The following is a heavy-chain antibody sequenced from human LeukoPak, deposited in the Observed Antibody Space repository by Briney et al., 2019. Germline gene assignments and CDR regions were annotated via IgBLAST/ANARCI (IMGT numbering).Heavy chain of an antibody. CDR1: GYSFTSNY. D-gene: IGHD3-22*01. CDR2: IYPRDGST. CDR3: ARVATMIVVVNYFDY. Sequence: ASVKVSCKASGYSFTSNYIHWVRQAPGQGLEWMGMIYPRDGSTSYAQKFQGRVTMTRDTSTSTVYMELSSLRSEDTAVYYCARVATMIVVVNYFDYWGQGTLVTVSS. J-gene: IGHJ4*02. V-gene: IGHV1-46*01.